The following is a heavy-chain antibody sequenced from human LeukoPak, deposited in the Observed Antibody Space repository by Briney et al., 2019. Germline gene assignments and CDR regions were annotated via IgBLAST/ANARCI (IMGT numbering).Heavy chain of an antibody. V-gene: IGHV3-23*01. D-gene: IGHD6-6*01. CDR2: ISGSGGST. J-gene: IGHJ4*02. CDR3: AKDKFYSSSSPFDY. Sequence: GGSLRLSCAASGFTFSSYAMSWVRQAPGKGLEWVSVISGSGGSTYYADSVKGRFTISRDNSKNTLYLQMNSLRAEDTAVYYCAKDKFYSSSSPFDYWGQGTLVTVSS. CDR1: GFTFSSYA.